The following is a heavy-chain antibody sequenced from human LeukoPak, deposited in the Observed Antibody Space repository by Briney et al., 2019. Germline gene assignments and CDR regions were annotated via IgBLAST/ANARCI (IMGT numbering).Heavy chain of an antibody. CDR1: GGSFSGYY. V-gene: IGHV4-34*01. Sequence: KPSETLSLTCAVYGGSFSGYYWSWIRQPPGKGLEWIGEINHSGSTNYNPSLKSRVTISVDTSKNQFSLKLSSVTAADTAVYYCARLTPSAFDIWGQGTMVTVSS. J-gene: IGHJ3*02. CDR2: INHSGST. CDR3: ARLTPSAFDI.